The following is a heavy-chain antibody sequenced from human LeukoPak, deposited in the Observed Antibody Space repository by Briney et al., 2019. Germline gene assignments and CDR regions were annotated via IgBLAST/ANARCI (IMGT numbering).Heavy chain of an antibody. J-gene: IGHJ4*02. Sequence: QPGGSLRLSCVASGFTFSNYWMSWVRQAPGKGLEWVANIKQDGSEKYYVDSVKGRFTISRDNAKNSLYLQMNSLRVEDTSVYYCARVTSTYDLWSGLPAGGMDVWGQGTLVTVSS. CDR2: IKQDGSEK. V-gene: IGHV3-7*01. D-gene: IGHD3-3*01. CDR1: GFTFSNYW. CDR3: ARVTSTYDLWSGLPAGGMDV.